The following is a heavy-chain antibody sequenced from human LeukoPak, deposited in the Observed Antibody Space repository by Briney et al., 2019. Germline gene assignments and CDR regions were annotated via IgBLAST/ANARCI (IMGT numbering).Heavy chain of an antibody. Sequence: QASDTLSLTCTVSGGSISGYYWNWIRQPPGKGLEWIGYIYYSGSTNYKPSLKSRVTMSLDTSKNQFSLKLSSVTAADTAVYHCARDSGSNFDYWGQGTLVTVSS. CDR1: GGSISGYY. D-gene: IGHD2-15*01. J-gene: IGHJ4*02. CDR2: IYYSGST. CDR3: ARDSGSNFDY. V-gene: IGHV4-59*01.